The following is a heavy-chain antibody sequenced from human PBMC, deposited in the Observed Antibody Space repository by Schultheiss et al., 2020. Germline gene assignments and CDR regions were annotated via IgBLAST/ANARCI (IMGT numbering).Heavy chain of an antibody. Sequence: SQTLSLTCTVSGGSISSSSYYWGWIRQPPGKGLEWIGYIYYSGSTYYNPSLKSRVTISVDTSKNQFSLKLSSVTAADTAVYYCARGLRIDSSSWYNYYYGMDVWGQGTTVTVSS. V-gene: IGHV4-30-4*08. J-gene: IGHJ6*02. CDR3: ARGLRIDSSSWYNYYYGMDV. CDR1: GGSISSSSYY. D-gene: IGHD6-13*01. CDR2: IYYSGST.